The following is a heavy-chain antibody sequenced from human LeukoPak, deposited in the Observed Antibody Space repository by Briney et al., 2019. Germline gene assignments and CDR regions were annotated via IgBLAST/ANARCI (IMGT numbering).Heavy chain of an antibody. CDR3: ARDWELGY. D-gene: IGHD1-26*01. V-gene: IGHV4-59*01. CDR1: GASITTYY. Sequence: SETLSLTCTVSGASITTYYWNWIRQPPGKGLEWIGYIYYSGSANYNPSLKSRVTISLDTSKNQFSLHLISVTAADTAVYYCARDWELGYWGQGTLVTVSS. J-gene: IGHJ4*02. CDR2: IYYSGSA.